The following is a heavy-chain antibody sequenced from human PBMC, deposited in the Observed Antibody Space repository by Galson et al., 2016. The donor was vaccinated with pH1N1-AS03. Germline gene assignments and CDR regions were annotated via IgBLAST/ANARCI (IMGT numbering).Heavy chain of an antibody. V-gene: IGHV1-8*03. CDR1: GYTFTTYD. D-gene: IGHD2-15*01. J-gene: IGHJ5*02. CDR3: ARGVVDRSGPARSGTLRFDP. CDR2: MNPDSGNT. Sequence: SVKVSCKASGYTFTTYDINWVRQAPGQGLEWMGWMNPDSGNTGYAPSFQGRVTITRDTSISTAYMELSSLRSEDTAVYYCARGVVDRSGPARSGTLRFDPWGQGTLVTVSS.